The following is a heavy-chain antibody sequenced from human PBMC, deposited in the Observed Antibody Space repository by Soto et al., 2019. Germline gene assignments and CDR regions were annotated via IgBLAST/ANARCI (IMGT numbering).Heavy chain of an antibody. CDR2: INPSSGGT. Sequence: ASVKVSCKASGYPFTGPYIYWVRQAPGQGLEWMGWINPSSGGTEFAEKFQGRVTVTRDTSIRTVFLELNSLTSDDTGVYYCARGSAVGGNWFDSWGQGTLVTVSS. CDR3: ARGSAVGGNWFDS. D-gene: IGHD6-19*01. CDR1: GYPFTGPY. V-gene: IGHV1-2*02. J-gene: IGHJ5*01.